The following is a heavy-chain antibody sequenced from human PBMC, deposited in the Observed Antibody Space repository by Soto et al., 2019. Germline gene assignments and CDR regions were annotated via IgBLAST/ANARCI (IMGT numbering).Heavy chain of an antibody. D-gene: IGHD2-2*01. V-gene: IGHV4-31*03. J-gene: IGHJ5*02. CDR2: IFYSGYS. Sequence: QVQLQESGPGLVKPSQTLSLTCTVSGDSISSGGYYWSWIRQSPGKGLEWIGYIFYSGYSYYNPSLKIRLFISVDTSKNHFSLRLSSVTAADTAVYSCAQLNPIVVVPTAMGWFDPWGQGALVTVSS. CDR3: AQLNPIVVVPTAMGWFDP. CDR1: GDSISSGGYY.